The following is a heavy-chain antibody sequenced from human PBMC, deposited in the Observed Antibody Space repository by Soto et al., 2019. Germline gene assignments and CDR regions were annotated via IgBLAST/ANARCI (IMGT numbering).Heavy chain of an antibody. CDR1: GGSISSGDYY. D-gene: IGHD2-15*01. Sequence: SETLSLTCTVSGGSISSGDYYWSWIRQPPGKGLEWIGYIYYSGSTYYNPSLKSRVTISVDTSKNQFSLKLSSVTAADTAVYYCARALHCSGGSYYSVPLYYYYGMDVWGQGTTVTVSS. CDR2: IYYSGST. J-gene: IGHJ6*02. V-gene: IGHV4-30-4*01. CDR3: ARALHCSGGSYYSVPLYYYYGMDV.